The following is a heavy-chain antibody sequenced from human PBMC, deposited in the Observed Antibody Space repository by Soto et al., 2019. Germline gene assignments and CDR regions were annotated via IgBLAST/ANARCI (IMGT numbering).Heavy chain of an antibody. CDR1: GYTFTSYG. Sequence: QVQLVQSGAEVKKPGASVKVSCKASGYTFTSYGISWVRQAPGQGLEWMGWISAYNGNTNYAQKLQGRVTMTTDTTTSAAYMNLRSLRSDDTAVYYCAREAGAVGVVAVHRRNWFDPRGPGILVTLPP. D-gene: IGHD2-15*01. J-gene: IGHJ5*02. CDR3: AREAGAVGVVAVHRRNWFDP. CDR2: ISAYNGNT. V-gene: IGHV1-18*01.